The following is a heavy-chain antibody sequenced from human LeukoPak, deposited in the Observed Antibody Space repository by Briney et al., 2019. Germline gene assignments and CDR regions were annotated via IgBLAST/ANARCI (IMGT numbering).Heavy chain of an antibody. Sequence: GGSLRLSCSASGFTFSSYAMSWVRQAPGKGLEWVSEISGTGGSTYYADSVKGRFTISRDNSKTTLYLPMNSLRAEDTAVYYCAKDRQYTSSRYDAFDIWGQGTMVTVSS. CDR1: GFTFSSYA. CDR2: ISGTGGST. J-gene: IGHJ3*02. D-gene: IGHD6-6*01. CDR3: AKDRQYTSSRYDAFDI. V-gene: IGHV3-23*01.